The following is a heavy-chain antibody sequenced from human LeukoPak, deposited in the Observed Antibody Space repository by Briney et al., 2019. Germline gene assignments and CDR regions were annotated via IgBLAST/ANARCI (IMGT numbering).Heavy chain of an antibody. J-gene: IGHJ4*02. Sequence: GESLKICCKGSGYSFTSYWIGWVRQMPGKGLEWMGIIYPGDSDTRYSPSFQGQVTISADKSISTAYLQWSSLKASYTAMYYCARDYDSCGPGFDYWGQGTLVTVPS. V-gene: IGHV5-51*01. CDR3: ARDYDSCGPGFDY. D-gene: IGHD3-22*01. CDR2: IYPGDSDT. CDR1: GYSFTSYW.